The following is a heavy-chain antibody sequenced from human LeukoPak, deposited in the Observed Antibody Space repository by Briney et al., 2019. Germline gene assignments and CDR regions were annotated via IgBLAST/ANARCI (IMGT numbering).Heavy chain of an antibody. CDR2: ISYDGSNK. CDR1: GFTFSSYG. Sequence: AGRSLRLSCAASGFTFSSYGMHWVRQAPGKGLEWVAVISYDGSNKYYADSVKGRFTISRDNSKNTLYLQMNSLRAEDTAVYYCANAVGDYGDYGGVYWGQGTLVTVSS. J-gene: IGHJ4*02. CDR3: ANAVGDYGDYGGVY. V-gene: IGHV3-30*18. D-gene: IGHD4-17*01.